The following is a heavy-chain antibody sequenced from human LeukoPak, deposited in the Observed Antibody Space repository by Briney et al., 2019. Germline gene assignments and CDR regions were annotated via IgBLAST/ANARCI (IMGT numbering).Heavy chain of an antibody. Sequence: GGSLRLFCAASGFTFSSYCMNWVRQAPGKGLEWVSSISSSSSYIYYADSVKGRFTISRDNAKNSLYLQMNSLRAEDTAVYYCARDLSIAARPDYFDYWGQGTLVTVSS. CDR1: GFTFSSYC. CDR3: ARDLSIAARPDYFDY. J-gene: IGHJ4*02. CDR2: ISSSSSYI. D-gene: IGHD6-6*01. V-gene: IGHV3-21*01.